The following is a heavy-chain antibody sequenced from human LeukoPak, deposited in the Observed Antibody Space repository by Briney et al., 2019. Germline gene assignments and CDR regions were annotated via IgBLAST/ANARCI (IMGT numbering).Heavy chain of an antibody. V-gene: IGHV4-39*01. Sequence: SETLSLTCTVSGGSISSSSYYWGWIRQPPGKGLEWIGSIYYSGSTYYNPSLKSRVTISVDTSKNQFSLKLSSVTAADTAVYYCARLSTTVTTNYYYGMDVWGQGTTVTVSS. CDR2: IYYSGST. CDR1: GGSISSSSYY. D-gene: IGHD4-17*01. J-gene: IGHJ6*02. CDR3: ARLSTTVTTNYYYGMDV.